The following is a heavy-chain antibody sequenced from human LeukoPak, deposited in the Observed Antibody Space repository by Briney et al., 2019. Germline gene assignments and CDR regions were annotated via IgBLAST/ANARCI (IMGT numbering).Heavy chain of an antibody. V-gene: IGHV3-48*02. CDR3: AKDKGQQLLLNWFDP. Sequence: GGSLRLSCAASGFTFSSYAMSWVRQAPGKGLEWVSYISSSSSTIYYADSVKGRFTISRDNAKNSLYLQMNSLRDEDTAVYYCAKDKGQQLLLNWFDPWGQGTLVTVSS. J-gene: IGHJ5*02. CDR1: GFTFSSYA. CDR2: ISSSSSTI. D-gene: IGHD2-2*01.